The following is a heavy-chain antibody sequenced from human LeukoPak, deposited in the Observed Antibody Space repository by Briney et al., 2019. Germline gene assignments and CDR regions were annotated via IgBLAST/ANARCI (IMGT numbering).Heavy chain of an antibody. Sequence: SETLSLTCAVSGAFITNSNWWSWVRQPPGKGLEWIGEIYHSGSTNYNPSLKSRVTISVDKSKNEFSLNLSSVTAADTAVYYCARTLGAPYCLDVWGKGPTVTVSS. CDR2: IYHSGST. J-gene: IGHJ6*04. D-gene: IGHD3-16*01. CDR3: ARTLGAPYCLDV. V-gene: IGHV4-4*02. CDR1: GAFITNSNW.